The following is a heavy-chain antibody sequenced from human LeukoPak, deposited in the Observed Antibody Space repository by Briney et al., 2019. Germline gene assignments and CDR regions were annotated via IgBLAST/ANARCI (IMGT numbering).Heavy chain of an antibody. CDR2: IIPIFGTA. Sequence: SVKVSCKASGGTFSSYAISWVRQAPRQGLEWMGGIIPIFGTANYAQKFQGRVTITADESTSTAYMELSSLRSEDTAVYYCARGANSGSYFSAFDYWGQGTLVTVSS. CDR1: GGTFSSYA. J-gene: IGHJ4*02. V-gene: IGHV1-69*13. D-gene: IGHD1-26*01. CDR3: ARGANSGSYFSAFDY.